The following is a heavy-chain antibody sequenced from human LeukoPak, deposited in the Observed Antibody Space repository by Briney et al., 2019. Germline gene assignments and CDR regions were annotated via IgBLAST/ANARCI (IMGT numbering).Heavy chain of an antibody. J-gene: IGHJ3*02. D-gene: IGHD3-10*01. V-gene: IGHV4-59*01. CDR1: GGSISSYY. CDR2: IYYSGST. Sequence: SETLSLTCTVSGGSISSYYWSWIRQPPGKGLEWIGYIYYSGSTNYNPSLKSRVTISVDTSKNQFSLKLSSVTAADTAVYYCARPIGVSYNDAFDIWGQGTMVTASS. CDR3: ARPIGVSYNDAFDI.